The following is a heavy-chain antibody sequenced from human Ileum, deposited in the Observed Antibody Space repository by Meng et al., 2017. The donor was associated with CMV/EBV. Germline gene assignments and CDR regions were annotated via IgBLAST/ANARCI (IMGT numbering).Heavy chain of an antibody. CDR3: ARGAAFTNYHQDFFDS. V-gene: IGHV3-11*04. D-gene: IGHD1-7*01. Sequence: GAALKISCVASCFIFSNSYMTWLRQAPGKGLEWISYISHFGTTVSYADSVQGRFTVSRDNAENSLSLQMSGLRVEDTAVYYCARGAAFTNYHQDFFDSWGQGTLVTVSS. J-gene: IGHJ4*02. CDR1: CFIFSNSY. CDR2: ISHFGTTV.